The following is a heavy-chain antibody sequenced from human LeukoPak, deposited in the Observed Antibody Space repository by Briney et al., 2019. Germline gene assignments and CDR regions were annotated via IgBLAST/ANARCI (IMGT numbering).Heavy chain of an antibody. V-gene: IGHV4-59*01. CDR3: ARDRTYYYGSLDY. CDR1: GGSINSYY. Sequence: PSETLSLTCTVSGGSINSYYWSWIRQPPGKGLEWIGYIYYSGSTKYNPSLKSRVTISVDTSKNQFSLKLSSVTAADTAVYYCARDRTYYYGSLDYWGQGTLVTVSS. CDR2: IYYSGST. J-gene: IGHJ4*02. D-gene: IGHD3-10*01.